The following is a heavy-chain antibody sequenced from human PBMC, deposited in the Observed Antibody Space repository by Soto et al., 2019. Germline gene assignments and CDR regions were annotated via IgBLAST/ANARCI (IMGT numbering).Heavy chain of an antibody. Sequence: QVQLVQSGAEVKKPGSSVKVSCKASGGTFSSYTISWVRQAPGQGLEWMGRIIPILGIANYAQKFQGRVTITADKSTSTAYMELSSLRSEDTAVYYCARGKGQQPTQDYYYGMDVWGQGTTVTVSS. V-gene: IGHV1-69*02. CDR2: IIPILGIA. CDR1: GGTFSSYT. CDR3: ARGKGQQPTQDYYYGMDV. D-gene: IGHD6-13*01. J-gene: IGHJ6*02.